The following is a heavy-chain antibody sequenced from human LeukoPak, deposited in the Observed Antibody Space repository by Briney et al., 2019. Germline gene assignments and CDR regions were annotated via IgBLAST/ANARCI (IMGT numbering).Heavy chain of an antibody. V-gene: IGHV4-30-4*01. Sequence: SETLSLTCTVSGGSISSGDYYWSWIRQPPGKGLEWIGYIYYSGSTYYNPSLKSRVTISVDTSKNQFSLKLSSVTAADTAVYYCARTFDYPNQYFDHWGQGTLVTVSS. J-gene: IGHJ4*02. CDR1: GGSISSGDYY. D-gene: IGHD3-16*01. CDR2: IYYSGST. CDR3: ARTFDYPNQYFDH.